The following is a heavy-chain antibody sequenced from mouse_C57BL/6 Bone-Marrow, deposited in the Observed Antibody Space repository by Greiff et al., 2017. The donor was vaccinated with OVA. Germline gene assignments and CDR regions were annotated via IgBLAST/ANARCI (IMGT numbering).Heavy chain of an antibody. CDR3: ARKDGSNYGAMDY. CDR1: GYSITSYY. V-gene: IGHV3-8*01. Sequence: EVKLVESGPGLAKPSQTLSLTCSVSGYSITSYYWNWIRKFPGNKLEYMGYISYSGSTYYNPPLKSRISITRDTSKNQYYLQLNSVTTEDKATDYCARKDGSNYGAMDYWGKGTSVTVSA. J-gene: IGHJ4*01. CDR2: ISYSGST. D-gene: IGHD1-1*01.